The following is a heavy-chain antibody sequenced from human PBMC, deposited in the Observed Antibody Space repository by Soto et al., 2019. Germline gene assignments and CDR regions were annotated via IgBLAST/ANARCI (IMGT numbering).Heavy chain of an antibody. CDR2: INPNSGGT. J-gene: IGHJ3*02. V-gene: IGHV1-2*02. CDR3: AREVLLLPAMTQSVVAFDI. D-gene: IGHD3-22*01. CDR1: VYTFTGSY. Sequence: ASVTVSCRASVYTFTGSYMFCVLQASGQGLEWMGWINPNSGGTDCAQKAQGRVSMTGATSISTAYRELSRLRSDDTAVYYCAREVLLLPAMTQSVVAFDIWGQGTMVTVS.